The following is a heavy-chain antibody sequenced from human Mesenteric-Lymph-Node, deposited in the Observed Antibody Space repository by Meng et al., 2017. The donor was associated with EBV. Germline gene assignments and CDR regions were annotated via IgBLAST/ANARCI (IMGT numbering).Heavy chain of an antibody. CDR3: ARARWLIRDFDL. Sequence: GQLVESGGGVVKSGGSLRLTCVASGFTFSDYYMSWIRQAPGKGLEWISYISNSGSTIYYSDSVEGRFTISRDAARTSLFLEMNSLRVEDTAVYYCARARWLIRDFDLWGQGTLVTVSS. J-gene: IGHJ4*02. CDR1: GFTFSDYY. CDR2: ISNSGSTI. V-gene: IGHV3-11*01. D-gene: IGHD5-12*01.